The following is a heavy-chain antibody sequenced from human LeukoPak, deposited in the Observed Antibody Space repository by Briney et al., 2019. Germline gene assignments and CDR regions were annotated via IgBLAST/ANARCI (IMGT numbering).Heavy chain of an antibody. V-gene: IGHV1-8*01. CDR2: MNTETGDT. J-gene: IGHJ2*01. CDR3: TRSLLGAGVYFDL. D-gene: IGHD1-26*01. CDR1: GYTFTNYD. Sequence: ASVKVSCKASGYTFTNYDINWVRQATGQGPEWMGWMNTETGDTGYAQKFQGRVTMTRDTSTITAYMELTSLRSEDTAVYYCTRSLLGAGVYFDLWGRGTQVTVSS.